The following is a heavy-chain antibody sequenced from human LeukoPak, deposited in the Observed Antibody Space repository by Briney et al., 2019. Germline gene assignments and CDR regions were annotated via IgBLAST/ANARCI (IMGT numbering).Heavy chain of an antibody. CDR2: IIPIFGTA. Sequence: SVKVSCTASGGTFSSYAISWVRQAPGQGLKWMGGIIPIFGTANYAQKFQGRVTITADESTSTAYMELSSLRSEDTAVYYCARVLLDCTNGVCYWLDWFDPWGQGTLVTVSS. V-gene: IGHV1-69*01. CDR1: GGTFSSYA. D-gene: IGHD2-8*01. J-gene: IGHJ5*02. CDR3: ARVLLDCTNGVCYWLDWFDP.